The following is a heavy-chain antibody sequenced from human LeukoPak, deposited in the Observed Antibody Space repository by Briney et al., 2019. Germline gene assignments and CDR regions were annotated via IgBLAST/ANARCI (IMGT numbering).Heavy chain of an antibody. D-gene: IGHD6-13*01. CDR1: GFTFSSYS. CDR2: ISSSSSTI. Sequence: PGGSLRLSCAASGFTFSSYSMNWVRQAPGKGLEWVSYISSSSSTIYYADSVKGRFTISRDNAKNSLYLQMNSLRAEDTAVNYCAGEAAAGIYYYYYYMDVWGKGTTVTVSS. CDR3: AGEAAAGIYYYYYYMDV. V-gene: IGHV3-48*04. J-gene: IGHJ6*03.